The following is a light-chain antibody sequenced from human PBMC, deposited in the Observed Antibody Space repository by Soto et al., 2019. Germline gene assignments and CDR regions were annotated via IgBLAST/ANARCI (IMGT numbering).Light chain of an antibody. CDR3: QQYNSYSIT. V-gene: IGKV1-5*01. J-gene: IGKJ5*01. CDR2: DAS. Sequence: DIQMTQSPSTLSASVGDRVTITCRASQNISTWLAWFQQKPGKAPNLLIYDASSLQSGVPSRFGGSGSGTQFTLTISSLQTDDFATYFCQQYNSYSITFGQGTRLEIK. CDR1: QNISTW.